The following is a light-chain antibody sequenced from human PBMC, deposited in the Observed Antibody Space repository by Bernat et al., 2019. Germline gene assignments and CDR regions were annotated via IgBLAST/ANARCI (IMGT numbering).Light chain of an antibody. J-gene: IGLJ2*01. CDR1: SSNIGNNY. CDR3: GTWDSSLRAVL. Sequence: QSVLTQPPSVSAAPGQKVTISCSGSSSNIGNNYVSWYQQFPGTAPRVLIYDNNKRPSGIPDRFSGSRSGTSATLGITGLQTGDEADYYCGTWDSSLRAVLFGGGTKVTVL. CDR2: DNN. V-gene: IGLV1-51*01.